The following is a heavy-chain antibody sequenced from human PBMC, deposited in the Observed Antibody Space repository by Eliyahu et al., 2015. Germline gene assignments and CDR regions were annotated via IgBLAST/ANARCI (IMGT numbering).Heavy chain of an antibody. CDR1: GFTFXSYG. D-gene: IGHD6-19*01. J-gene: IGHJ4*02. CDR2: ISYDGSNK. CDR3: AKQLERQWLVPGFDY. V-gene: IGHV3-30*18. Sequence: QVQLVESGGGXVQPGRSLRLSCAASGFTFXSYGMHWVRQAPGKGLEWVAVISYDGSNKYYADSVKGRFTISRDNSKNTLYLQMNSLRAEDTAVYYCAKQLERQWLVPGFDYWGQGTLVTVSS.